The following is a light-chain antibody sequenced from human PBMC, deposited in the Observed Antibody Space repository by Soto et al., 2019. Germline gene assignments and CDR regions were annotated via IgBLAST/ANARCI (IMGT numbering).Light chain of an antibody. J-gene: IGLJ1*01. CDR1: SSDIGHYNY. V-gene: IGLV2-14*01. CDR3: SSYTTASTQV. CDR2: EVR. Sequence: QSALTQPASVSGSPGQSITMSCTGTSSDIGHYNYVSWYQQHPGKVPKLIISEVRNRPSGVSDRFSGSKSGNSASLTISGLQTEDEADYYCSSYTTASTQVFGSGTKVTVL.